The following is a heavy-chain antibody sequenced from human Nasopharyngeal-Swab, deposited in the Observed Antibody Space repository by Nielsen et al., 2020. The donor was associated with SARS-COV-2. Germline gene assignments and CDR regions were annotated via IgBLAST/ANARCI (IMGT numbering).Heavy chain of an antibody. CDR3: AREGGEGG. V-gene: IGHV4-34*01. CDR1: GGSFSGYY. CDR2: INHSGST. D-gene: IGHD3-16*01. Sequence: SETLSLTCAVYGGSFSGYYWGWIRQLPGQGLEWIGEINHSGSTNYNPSLKSRVTISVDTSKNQFSLKLSSVTAADTAVYYCAREGGEGGWGQGTLVTVSS. J-gene: IGHJ4*02.